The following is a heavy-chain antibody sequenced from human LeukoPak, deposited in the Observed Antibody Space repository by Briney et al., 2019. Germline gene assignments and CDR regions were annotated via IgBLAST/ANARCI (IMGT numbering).Heavy chain of an antibody. D-gene: IGHD3-22*01. CDR3: ARGNHYDTSAYYPQ. V-gene: IGHV4-30-2*01. CDR2: IYHSGST. Sequence: SETLSLTCAVSGGSISSGGYSWSWIRQPPGKGLEWIGYIYHSGSTYYNPSLKSRVTISVDRSKNQFSLKLNSVTAADTAVYYCARGNHYDTSAYYPQWGQGTLVTVSS. J-gene: IGHJ4*02. CDR1: GGSISSGGYS.